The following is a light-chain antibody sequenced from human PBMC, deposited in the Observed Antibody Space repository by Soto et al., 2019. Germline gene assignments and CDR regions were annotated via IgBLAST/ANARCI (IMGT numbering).Light chain of an antibody. V-gene: IGKV1-39*01. Sequence: DIQMTQSPSSLSASVGDRVSITCRASQDIDIYLNWYQHKAGKAPKLLIYETSSLRSGVPSRFSGSGSGTDVTLTISSLQPEDFATYYCQQSYSAPFNFGQG. CDR3: QQSYSAPFN. J-gene: IGKJ2*01. CDR2: ETS. CDR1: QDIDIY.